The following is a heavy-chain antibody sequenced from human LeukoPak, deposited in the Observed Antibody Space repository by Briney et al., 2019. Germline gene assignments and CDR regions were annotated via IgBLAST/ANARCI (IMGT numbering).Heavy chain of an antibody. CDR3: ARHRSSGWPRGLDY. CDR1: GGSISSSSFY. Sequence: SETLSLTCTVSGGSISSSSFYWGWIRQPPGKGLEWLGIISYSGSTYYNPSLKSRVTISVDSSKNQFSLKLSSVTAADTAVYYCARHRSSGWPRGLDYWGQGTLVTVSS. CDR2: ISYSGST. J-gene: IGHJ4*02. D-gene: IGHD6-19*01. V-gene: IGHV4-39*01.